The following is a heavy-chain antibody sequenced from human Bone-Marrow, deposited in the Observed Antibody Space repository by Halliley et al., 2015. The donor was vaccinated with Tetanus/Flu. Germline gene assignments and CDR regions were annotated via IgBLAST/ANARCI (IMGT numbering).Heavy chain of an antibody. Sequence: TLSLTCAVSGGSISSSNWWTWVRQPPGKGLEWIGELYHSGSTNYNPSLKSRITISVDKSKNQFSLKLSSVTAADTAVYYCATPYCTNSSCPPNWGHGTLVTVSS. CDR1: GGSISSSNW. D-gene: IGHD2-8*01. CDR2: LYHSGST. V-gene: IGHV4-4*02. CDR3: ATPYCTNSSCPPN. J-gene: IGHJ4*01.